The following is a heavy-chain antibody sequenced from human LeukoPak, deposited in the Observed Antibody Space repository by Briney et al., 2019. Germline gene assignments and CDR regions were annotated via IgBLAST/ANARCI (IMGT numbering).Heavy chain of an antibody. J-gene: IGHJ6*02. V-gene: IGHV4-61*01. CDR1: GDSVINPYSY. CDR2: VYYIGTT. Sequence: SETLSLTCTVSGDSVINPYSYWSWIRPPPGKGLEWIGNVYYIGTTSYNSSPKSRVTISVDTSRNQFSLKLSSVTAADTAVYYCARGRNHYYYYGMDVWGQGTTVTVSS. CDR3: ARGRNHYYYYGMDV.